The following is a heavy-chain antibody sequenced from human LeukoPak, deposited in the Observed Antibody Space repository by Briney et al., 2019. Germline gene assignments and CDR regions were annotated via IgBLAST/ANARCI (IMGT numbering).Heavy chain of an antibody. CDR3: ASYRSHGYSGYDPAEYAFDI. V-gene: IGHV1-2*02. Sequence: ASVKVSCKASGYTFTGYYMHWVRQAPGQGIEWMGWINPNSAGTNYAQKLQGRVTMTRDTSISTAYMELSRLRSDDTAVYYCASYRSHGYSGYDPAEYAFDIWGQGTMATVSS. CDR1: GYTFTGYY. J-gene: IGHJ3*02. D-gene: IGHD5-12*01. CDR2: INPNSAGT.